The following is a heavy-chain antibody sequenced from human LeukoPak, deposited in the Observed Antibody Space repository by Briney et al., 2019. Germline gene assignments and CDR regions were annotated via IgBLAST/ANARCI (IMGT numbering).Heavy chain of an antibody. CDR1: GYTFTSYA. Sequence: ASVKVSCKASGYTFTSYAISWVRQAPGQGLEWMGWISTYNGDTNYAQKLQGRVTMTTETYTNTAYMELRSLRSDDTAVYYCAREQQLGSWYNWFDPWGQGTLVTVSS. CDR2: ISTYNGDT. V-gene: IGHV1-18*01. CDR3: AREQQLGSWYNWFDP. D-gene: IGHD6-13*01. J-gene: IGHJ5*02.